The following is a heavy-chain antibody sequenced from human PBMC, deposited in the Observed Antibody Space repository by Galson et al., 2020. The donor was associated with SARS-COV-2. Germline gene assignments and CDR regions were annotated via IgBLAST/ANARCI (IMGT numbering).Heavy chain of an antibody. V-gene: IGHV4-30-2*01. CDR3: ARRYTYGLSPYWYFDL. CDR1: GGPITSGGYS. J-gene: IGHJ2*01. CDR2: IYQSGAT. Sequence: SQTLSLTCAVSGGPITSGGYSWTWIRQPPGKGLEWIGYIYQSGATHYNPSLKSRLTISVDRSKNQLSLDLRSVNVADSAVYYCARRYTYGLSPYWYFDLWGRGTLVTVSS. D-gene: IGHD5-18*01.